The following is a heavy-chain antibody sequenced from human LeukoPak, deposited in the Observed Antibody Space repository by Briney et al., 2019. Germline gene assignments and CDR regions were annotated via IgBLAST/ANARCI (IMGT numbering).Heavy chain of an antibody. CDR1: GFPFSSYG. Sequence: PGGSLRLSCAVSGFPFSSYGMHWVRQAPGKGLEWVAFIHYDGSEKYYSDSVKGRFTISRDNSKSTLFLQMNSLRVEDTALYYCADILLGVYSPEYYGSGSSSNPWGQGTLVTVSS. CDR2: IHYDGSEK. D-gene: IGHD3-10*01. J-gene: IGHJ5*02. V-gene: IGHV3-30*02. CDR3: ADILLGVYSPEYYGSGSSSNP.